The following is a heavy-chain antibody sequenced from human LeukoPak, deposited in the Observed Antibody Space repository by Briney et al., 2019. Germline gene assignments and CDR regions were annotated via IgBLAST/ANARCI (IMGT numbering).Heavy chain of an antibody. CDR2: IYHSGST. Sequence: SETLSLTCTVSGGSISSGGYYWSWIRQPPGKGLEWIGYIYHSGSTYYNPSLKSRVTISVDRSKNQFSLKLSSVTAADTAVYYCARATTLDYWGQGTLVTVSS. J-gene: IGHJ4*02. CDR1: GGSISSGGYY. V-gene: IGHV4-30-2*01. D-gene: IGHD5-12*01. CDR3: ARATTLDY.